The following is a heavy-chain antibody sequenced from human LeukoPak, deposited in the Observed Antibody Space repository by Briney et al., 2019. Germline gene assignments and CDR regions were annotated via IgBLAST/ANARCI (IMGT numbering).Heavy chain of an antibody. V-gene: IGHV3-21*01. J-gene: IGHJ4*02. Sequence: GGSLRLSCAASGFTFSSYSMNWVRQAPGKVLEWVSSISSSSSYINYADSVKGRFTISRDNPKNSLYLQMNSLRAEDTAVYYSAGNMNSGRSCHHGSCWGQRTLVTVSS. CDR1: GFTFSSYS. CDR3: AGNMNSGRSCHHGSC. CDR2: ISSSSSYI. D-gene: IGHD2-15*01.